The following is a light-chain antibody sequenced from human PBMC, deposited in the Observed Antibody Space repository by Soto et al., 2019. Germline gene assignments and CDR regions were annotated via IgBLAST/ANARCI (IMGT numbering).Light chain of an antibody. CDR1: SSNIGTNT. Sequence: QSVLTQPPSASGTPGQRVTISCSGSSSNIGTNTVAWYQQLPGTAPKLLIYSNDQRPSAVPDRFSGSKSGTSASLAISGLQSEDEADYYCAAWDDSLYGQGVFGGGTKLTVL. V-gene: IGLV1-44*01. CDR3: AAWDDSLYGQGV. J-gene: IGLJ3*02. CDR2: SND.